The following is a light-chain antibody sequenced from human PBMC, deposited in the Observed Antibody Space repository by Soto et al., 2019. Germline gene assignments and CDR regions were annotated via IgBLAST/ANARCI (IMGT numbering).Light chain of an antibody. J-gene: IGLJ1*01. Sequence: QSVLTQPRSVSGSPGQSVTISCTGTSTDVGGYNYVSWYQQHPGKVPKLMLYDVSKRPSGVPDRFSGSKSGNTASLTISGLQADVEANYYCSSYAGRDTLYVFGRGTKVTVL. CDR2: DVS. CDR3: SSYAGRDTLYV. V-gene: IGLV2-11*01. CDR1: STDVGGYNY.